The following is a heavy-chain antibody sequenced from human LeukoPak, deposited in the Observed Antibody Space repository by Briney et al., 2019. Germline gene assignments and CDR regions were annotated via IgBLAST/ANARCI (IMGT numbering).Heavy chain of an antibody. V-gene: IGHV4-59*01. CDR1: GGSISSYY. D-gene: IGHD3-10*01. CDR2: IYYSGST. Sequence: SETLSLTCTVSGGSISSYYWSWIRQPPGKGLEWIGYIYYSGSTNYNPSLKSRVTISVDTSKSQFSLKLSSVTAADTAVYYCARAKVVRGVIDWFDPWGQGTLVTVSS. J-gene: IGHJ5*02. CDR3: ARAKVVRGVIDWFDP.